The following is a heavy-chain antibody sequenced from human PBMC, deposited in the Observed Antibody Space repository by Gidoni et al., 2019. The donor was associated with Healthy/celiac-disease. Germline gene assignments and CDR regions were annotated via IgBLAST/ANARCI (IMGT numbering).Heavy chain of an antibody. Sequence: QVQLVQSGAEVKKPGASVKVSCKASGYTFTSYGISWVRQAPGQGLEWMGGISAYNGNTTYAQKLQGRVTMTTDTSTSTAYMELRSLRSDDTDVYYCARDASDFWSGYYTSDAFDIWGQGTMVTVSS. D-gene: IGHD3-3*01. J-gene: IGHJ3*02. CDR2: ISAYNGNT. CDR1: GYTFTSYG. CDR3: ARDASDFWSGYYTSDAFDI. V-gene: IGHV1-18*01.